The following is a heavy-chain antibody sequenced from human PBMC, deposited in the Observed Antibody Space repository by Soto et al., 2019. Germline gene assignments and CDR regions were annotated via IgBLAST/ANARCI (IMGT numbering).Heavy chain of an antibody. J-gene: IGHJ6*02. CDR2: ISYDGSNE. V-gene: IGHV3-30*18. CDR3: AKTKASSKWYIATYGMDV. Sequence: QLQLVESGGGVVQPGRSLRLSCAASGFTFSSYGMYWVRQAPGKGLEGVAVISYDGSNEYYEDSVKGRFTISRDNSKNTLYLQMNSLRGEDTAVYYCAKTKASSKWYIATYGMDVWGQGTGVTVSS. D-gene: IGHD6-13*01. CDR1: GFTFSSYG.